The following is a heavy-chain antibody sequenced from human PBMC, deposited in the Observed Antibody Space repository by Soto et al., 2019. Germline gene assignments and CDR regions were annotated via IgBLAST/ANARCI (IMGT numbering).Heavy chain of an antibody. D-gene: IGHD3-10*01. CDR1: GFTFSNAW. CDR3: TSDSYITLTPVRLDY. Sequence: SLRLSCAASGFTFSNAWINWVRQAPGKGLEWVGRVKSKTHGGTTDFAASVKGRFAISRDDSISMAFMRMNSLKIEDTAVYYCTSDSYITLTPVRLDYRGQGTLVTGSS. CDR2: VKSKTHGGTT. V-gene: IGHV3-15*07. J-gene: IGHJ4*02.